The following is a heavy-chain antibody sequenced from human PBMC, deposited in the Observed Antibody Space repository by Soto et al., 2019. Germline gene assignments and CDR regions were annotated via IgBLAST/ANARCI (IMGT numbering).Heavy chain of an antibody. D-gene: IGHD2-15*01. J-gene: IGHJ4*02. CDR3: AKDHRNGGSRVDY. Sequence: QVRLVESGGGVVQPGRSLRLSCAASGFSFRSHGMHWVRQAPGKGLQWVAVISYDGSNSYYADSVKGRFTISRDNSNDALYLQMRSLRPEDTAVYFCAKDHRNGGSRVDYWGQGPLVTVSS. CDR2: ISYDGSNS. CDR1: GFSFRSHG. V-gene: IGHV3-30*18.